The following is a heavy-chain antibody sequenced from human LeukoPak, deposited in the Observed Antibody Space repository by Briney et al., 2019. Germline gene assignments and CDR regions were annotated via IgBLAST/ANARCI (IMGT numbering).Heavy chain of an antibody. D-gene: IGHD3-10*01. Sequence: SQTLSLTCAVSGGSISSGGYSWTWIRQPPGKGLEWIGYIYHSGTTYYNPSLKSRVTISVDRSKNQISLRLSSVTAADTAVYYCAASSGGSGTYFDPWGQGTLVTVSS. J-gene: IGHJ4*02. CDR1: GGSISSGGYS. CDR2: IYHSGTT. CDR3: AASSGGSGTYFDP. V-gene: IGHV4-30-2*01.